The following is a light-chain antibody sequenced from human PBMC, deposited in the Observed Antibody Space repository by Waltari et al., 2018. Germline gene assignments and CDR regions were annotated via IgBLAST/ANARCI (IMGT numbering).Light chain of an antibody. J-gene: IGLJ2*01. CDR3: SSYTNTGDTLV. CDR2: DVN. CDR1: SSDVGGYNR. V-gene: IGLV2-18*02. Sequence: QSALTQPPSVSGSPGQSVTISCTGTSSDVGGYNRVSWYQQSPGTAPKLILYDVNIRPSGVSDRFSGSQSGYTASLTISGLQAEDEGHYYCSSYTNTGDTLVFGGGTELTVL.